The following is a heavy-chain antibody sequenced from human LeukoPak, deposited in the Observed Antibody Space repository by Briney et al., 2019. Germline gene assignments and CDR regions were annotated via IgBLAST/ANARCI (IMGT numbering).Heavy chain of an antibody. CDR1: GGSISTYY. J-gene: IGHJ3*02. V-gene: IGHV4-59*01. CDR2: IYYSGRT. Sequence: PSETLSLTCTVSGGSISTYYWNWIRQPPGKGLEWIRYIYYSGRTNYNPSLKSRVTISVDTSKNQFSLKLTSVTAADTAVYYCARDPPGHVAFDIWGQGTMVTVSS. CDR3: ARDPPGHVAFDI.